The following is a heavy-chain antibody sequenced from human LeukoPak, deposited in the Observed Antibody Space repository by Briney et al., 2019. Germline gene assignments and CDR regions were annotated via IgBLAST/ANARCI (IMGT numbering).Heavy chain of an antibody. CDR1: GYTFTSYY. V-gene: IGHV1-46*01. CDR2: INPSGGST. Sequence: ASVKVSCKASGYTFTSYYMHWVRQAPGQGLEWMGIINPSGGSTSYAQKFQGRVTMTRDMSTSTVYMELSSLRSDDTAVYYCARGSPYYGSGSYNDYWGQGTLVTVSS. CDR3: ARGSPYYGSGSYNDY. D-gene: IGHD3-10*01. J-gene: IGHJ4*02.